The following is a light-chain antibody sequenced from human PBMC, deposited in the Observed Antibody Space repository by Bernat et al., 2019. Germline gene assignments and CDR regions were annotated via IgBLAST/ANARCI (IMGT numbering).Light chain of an antibody. CDR2: EDN. CDR1: SGSIAGNY. CDR3: QSYDSSVWV. J-gene: IGLJ3*02. Sequence: NFMLTQPHSVSESPGKTVTISCSRSSGSIAGNYVQWYQQRPGSATTTVMYEDNQRPYGVPDRFSGSIDRSSNSASLTIAGLKAEDEADYCCQSYDSSVWVFGGGTKLTVL. V-gene: IGLV6-57*04.